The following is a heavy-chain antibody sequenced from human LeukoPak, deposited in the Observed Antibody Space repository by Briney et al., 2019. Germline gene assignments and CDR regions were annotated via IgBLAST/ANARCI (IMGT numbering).Heavy chain of an antibody. CDR2: IYYSGST. V-gene: IGHV4-59*01. J-gene: IGHJ4*02. CDR1: GGSISSYY. D-gene: IGHD3-10*01. CDR3: ARDRKAKYGSGSYYLDY. Sequence: SETLSLTCTVSGGSISSYYWSWIRQPPGKGLEWIGYIYYSGSTNYNPSLKSRVTISVDTSKNQFSLKLSPVTAADTAVYYCARDRKAKYGSGSYYLDYWGQGTLVTVSS.